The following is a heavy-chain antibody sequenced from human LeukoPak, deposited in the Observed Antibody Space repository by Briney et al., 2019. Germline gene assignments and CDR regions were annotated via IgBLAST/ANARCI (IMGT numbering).Heavy chain of an antibody. D-gene: IGHD1-1*01. V-gene: IGHV3-9*01. CDR3: AKGVSRGVDPTGLEY. J-gene: IGHJ4*02. CDR2: ISWNSGSI. CDR1: GFTFDDYA. Sequence: PGRSLRLSCAASGFTFDDYAMHWVRQAPGKGLEWVSGISWNSGSIGYADSVKGRFTISRDNSKNTLFLQTNSMRPEDTAVYYCAKGVSRGVDPTGLEYWGQGTLVTVSS.